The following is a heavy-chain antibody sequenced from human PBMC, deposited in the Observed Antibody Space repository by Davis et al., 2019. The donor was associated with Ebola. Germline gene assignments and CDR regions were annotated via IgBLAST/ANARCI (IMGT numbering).Heavy chain of an antibody. D-gene: IGHD5-18*01. J-gene: IGHJ4*02. V-gene: IGHV4-34*01. CDR1: GFTFSDYY. CDR2: INHSGST. CDR3: ARGRRYSYGPPRY. Sequence: ESLKISCAASGFTFSDYYMSWIRQAPGKGLEWIGEINHSGSTNYNPSLKSRVTISVDTSKNQFSLKLSSVTAADTAVYYCARGRRYSYGPPRYWGQGTLVTVSS.